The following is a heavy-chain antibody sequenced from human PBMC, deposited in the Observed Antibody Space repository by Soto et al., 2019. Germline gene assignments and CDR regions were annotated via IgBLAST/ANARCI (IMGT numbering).Heavy chain of an antibody. CDR1: GYTFTGYY. V-gene: IGHV1-2*04. J-gene: IGHJ4*02. Sequence: VASVKVSCKASGYTFTGYYIDWVRQAPGQGLEWMGRINPNSGGTKYVQKFQGWVTMTRDTSISTAYMELSRLRSDDTAVYYCARGFATYYLDYWGQGTQVTVSS. CDR3: ARGFATYYLDY. CDR2: INPNSGGT. D-gene: IGHD2-15*01.